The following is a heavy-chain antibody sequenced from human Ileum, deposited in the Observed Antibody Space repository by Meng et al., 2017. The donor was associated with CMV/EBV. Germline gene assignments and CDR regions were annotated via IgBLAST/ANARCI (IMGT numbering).Heavy chain of an antibody. D-gene: IGHD4-17*01. CDR2: INHSGST. CDR1: GGSFSGYY. CDR3: ATRRTPYGDYEYFQH. Sequence: VQLQQWGAGLLKPSETLSLTCAVYGGSFSGYYWNWIRQPPGRGLEWIGEINHSGSTNYNPSLKSRVTISVDTSKNQFSLKLSSVTAADTAVYYCATRRTPYGDYEYFQHWGQGTLVTVSS. J-gene: IGHJ1*01. V-gene: IGHV4-34*01.